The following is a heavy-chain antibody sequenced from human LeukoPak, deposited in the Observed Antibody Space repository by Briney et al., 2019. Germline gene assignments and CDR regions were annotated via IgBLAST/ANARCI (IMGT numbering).Heavy chain of an antibody. CDR2: ISSSGSTI. Sequence: GGSLRLSCAASGFTFSDYYMSWIRQAPGKGLEWVSYISSSGSTIYYADSVKGRFAISRDNAKNSLYLQMNSLRAEDTAVYYCAVDSVTIFGVVKPYWGQGTLVTVSS. D-gene: IGHD3-3*01. J-gene: IGHJ4*02. CDR3: AVDSVTIFGVVKPY. V-gene: IGHV3-11*01. CDR1: GFTFSDYY.